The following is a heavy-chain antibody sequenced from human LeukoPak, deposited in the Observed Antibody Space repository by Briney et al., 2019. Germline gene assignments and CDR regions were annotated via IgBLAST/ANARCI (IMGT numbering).Heavy chain of an antibody. CDR2: IYSSGST. CDR3: ARVLYYYDSSLAFDI. J-gene: IGHJ3*02. Sequence: PSETLSLTCIVSGGSITSDYWSWIRQPAGKGLEWIGRIYSSGSTNYNPSLKSRVTMSVDTSRNQFSLKLSSVTAADTAVYYCARVLYYYDSSLAFDIWGQGTMVTVSS. V-gene: IGHV4-4*07. CDR1: GGSITSDY. D-gene: IGHD3-22*01.